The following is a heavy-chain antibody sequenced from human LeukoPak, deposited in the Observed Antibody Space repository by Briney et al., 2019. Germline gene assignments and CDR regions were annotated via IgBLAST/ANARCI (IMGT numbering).Heavy chain of an antibody. V-gene: IGHV4-39*01. D-gene: IGHD3-16*01. CDR3: ASHIRYTFDPNGFHP. J-gene: IGHJ5*02. CDR2: IYYSGNT. CDR1: GDSISPTSYY. Sequence: PSETLSLTCSVSGDSISPTSYYWAWIRQPPGKGLEWIGSIYYSGNTNYDPSLQSRVTMSGDTSNNQFSLSLSSVTAADTAVYYCASHIRYTFDPNGFHPWGQGSLVTVSS.